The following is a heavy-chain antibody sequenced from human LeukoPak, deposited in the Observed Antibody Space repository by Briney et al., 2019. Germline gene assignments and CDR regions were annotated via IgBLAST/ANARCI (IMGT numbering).Heavy chain of an antibody. V-gene: IGHV4-59*01. Sequence: NSSETLSLTCTVSGGSISSYYWSWIRQPPGKGLEWIRYIYYSGSTNYNPSLKSRVTISVDSSKNQFSLKLSSVTAADTAVYYCARTTEGGYTYDFFYYYYMDVWGKGTTVTISS. D-gene: IGHD5-18*01. J-gene: IGHJ6*03. CDR3: ARTTEGGYTYDFFYYYYMDV. CDR2: IYYSGST. CDR1: GGSISSYY.